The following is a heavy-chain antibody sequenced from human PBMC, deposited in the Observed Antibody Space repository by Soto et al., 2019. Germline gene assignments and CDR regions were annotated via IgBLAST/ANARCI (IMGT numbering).Heavy chain of an antibody. V-gene: IGHV3-23*01. CDR3: AKDGSSSWAFSDS. Sequence: EVLLLESGGGLVQPGGSLRLSCAASGFTFSSYAMSWVRQAPGTGLEWLSAISVSGSGTYYADSVKGRFTISRDNSKNTLYLQMNSLRTDDTAIYYCAKDGSSSWAFSDSWGQGTLVTVSS. CDR1: GFTFSSYA. CDR2: ISVSGSGT. D-gene: IGHD2-2*01. J-gene: IGHJ5*01.